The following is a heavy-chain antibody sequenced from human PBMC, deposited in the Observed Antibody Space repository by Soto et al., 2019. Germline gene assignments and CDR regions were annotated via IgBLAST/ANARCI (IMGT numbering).Heavy chain of an antibody. J-gene: IGHJ4*02. D-gene: IGHD3-22*01. CDR2: IYWDDDK. Sequence: SGPTLVNATQTLTLTCTFSGLSLSTSGVGVGWIRQPPGKALEWLALIYWDDDKRYGPSLKSRLTITKDTSKNQVVLTMTNMDPVDTATYYCAHYYYDSSGPKLIDYWGQGTLVTVSS. V-gene: IGHV2-5*05. CDR1: GLSLSTSGVG. CDR3: AHYYYDSSGPKLIDY.